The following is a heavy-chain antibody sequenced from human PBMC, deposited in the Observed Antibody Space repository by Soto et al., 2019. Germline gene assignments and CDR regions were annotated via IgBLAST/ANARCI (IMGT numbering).Heavy chain of an antibody. J-gene: IGHJ4*02. CDR3: AKDMKWGGVTTIHYFDS. D-gene: IGHD5-12*01. CDR1: GFTADDFA. Sequence: EAQLVESGGGLVQPGRSLRLSCVASGFTADDFAMHWVRQAPGKGLEWVSGISSYSDTIDYADSGKGRFTISRENAKNSLFQQMNSLSPEETGLYYCAKDMKWGGVTTIHYFDSWGQGTLVTVSS. CDR2: ISSYSDTI. V-gene: IGHV3-9*02.